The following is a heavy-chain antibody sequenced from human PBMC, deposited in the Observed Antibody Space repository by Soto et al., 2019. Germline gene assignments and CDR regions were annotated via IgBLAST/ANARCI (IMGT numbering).Heavy chain of an antibody. Sequence: QVHLVQSGGEVKKPGASVKVSCKASGYTLKNYGIGWVRQAPGLGPEWVGWIKVDNGDTKYAEKLQGRVTLTTDTSTSTAYMELRNLRSDDTAFYYCARSRYYFDYWGQGTLVTVS. V-gene: IGHV1-18*01. CDR2: IKVDNGDT. CDR3: ARSRYYFDY. J-gene: IGHJ4*02. CDR1: GYTLKNYG.